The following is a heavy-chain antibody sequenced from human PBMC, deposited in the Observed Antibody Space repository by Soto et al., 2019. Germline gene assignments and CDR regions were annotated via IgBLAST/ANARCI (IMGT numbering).Heavy chain of an antibody. D-gene: IGHD1-26*01. CDR3: ARDSGSYDNWFDP. J-gene: IGHJ5*02. CDR1: GGTFSSYA. Sequence: ASVKVSCKASGGTFSSYAISWVRQAPGQGLEWMGGIIPIFGTANYAQKFQGRVTITADESTSTAYMELSSLRSEDTAVYYCARDSGSYDNWFDPWGQGTLVTVSS. V-gene: IGHV1-69*13. CDR2: IIPIFGTA.